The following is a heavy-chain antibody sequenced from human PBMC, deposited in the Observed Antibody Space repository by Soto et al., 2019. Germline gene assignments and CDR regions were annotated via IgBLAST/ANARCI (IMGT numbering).Heavy chain of an antibody. Sequence: GGSLRLSCEASGFAIRSNAIHWVRQAPGKGLEWVAVISFEGSYKYYADSVKGRFTVSRDNSKNTVSLQMDSLTGEDSSLYYCVRAAGIAAAGSSQGVLWGQGTLVTVSS. CDR3: VRAAGIAAAGSSQGVL. D-gene: IGHD6-13*01. V-gene: IGHV3-30*04. CDR1: GFAIRSNA. CDR2: ISFEGSYK. J-gene: IGHJ4*02.